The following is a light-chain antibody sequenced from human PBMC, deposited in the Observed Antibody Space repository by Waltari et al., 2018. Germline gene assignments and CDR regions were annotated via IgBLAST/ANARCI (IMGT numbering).Light chain of an antibody. Sequence: QLVLTQSPSASASLGASVKLTCTLSSGHSSNVIAWHQQQPEKGPRYLMKVTSDGSHSKGDEIADRFSGSSSGAERYLTISSRQSEDEADYYCQTGGHGTWVFGGGTKLTVL. V-gene: IGLV4-69*01. CDR1: SGHSSNV. CDR2: VTSDGSH. CDR3: QTGGHGTWV. J-gene: IGLJ3*02.